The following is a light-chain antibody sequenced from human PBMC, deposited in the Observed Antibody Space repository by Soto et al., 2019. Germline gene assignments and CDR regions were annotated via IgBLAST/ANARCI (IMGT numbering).Light chain of an antibody. Sequence: EIVLTQSPGTLSLHPGERAALSCRASQTLDTDYLTWYQHKPGQAPRLLIFGASSRATGIPDRFSGSGSGTEFTLTISRLEPEDSAVYYCQQFDGSPYTFGQGTKLEIK. CDR1: QTLDTDY. J-gene: IGKJ2*01. CDR2: GAS. CDR3: QQFDGSPYT. V-gene: IGKV3-20*01.